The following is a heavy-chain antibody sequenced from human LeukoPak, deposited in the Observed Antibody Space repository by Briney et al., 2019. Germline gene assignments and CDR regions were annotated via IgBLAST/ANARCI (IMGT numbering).Heavy chain of an antibody. CDR3: ARGWTMVRGVTFFDY. V-gene: IGHV3-48*04. J-gene: IGHJ4*02. CDR1: GFTFSSYS. D-gene: IGHD3-10*01. Sequence: PGGSLRLSCGASGFTFSSYSMNWVRQAPGKGLEWVSYISSSSSTIYYADSVKGRFTISRDNAKNSLYLQMNSLRAEDTAVYYCARGWTMVRGVTFFDYWGQGTLVTVSS. CDR2: ISSSSSTI.